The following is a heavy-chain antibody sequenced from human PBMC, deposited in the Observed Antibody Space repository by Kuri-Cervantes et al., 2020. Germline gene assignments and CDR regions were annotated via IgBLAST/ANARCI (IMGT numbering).Heavy chain of an antibody. CDR3: AREGGGFFIH. CDR1: GFTFSDYS. Sequence: GESLKISCAASGFTFSDYSMNWVRQSPGKGLEWVSSISSKSTYIYYADSVRGRFTISRDNAKNSLYLQMNSLRAEDTAVYYCAREGGGFFIHWGQGTLVTVSS. CDR2: ISSKSTYI. J-gene: IGHJ4*02. V-gene: IGHV3-21*01. D-gene: IGHD3-16*01.